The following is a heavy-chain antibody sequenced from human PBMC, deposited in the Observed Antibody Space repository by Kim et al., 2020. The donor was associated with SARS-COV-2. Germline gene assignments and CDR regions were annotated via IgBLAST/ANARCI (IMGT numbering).Heavy chain of an antibody. CDR3: AKRCDFDS. V-gene: IGHV3-23*01. D-gene: IGHD2-8*01. J-gene: IGHJ4*02. CDR2: INSDGGRI. Sequence: GGSLRLSCAASGFTFSTSGMTWVRQAPGKGLEWVALINSDGGRIYNADSVTGRFTISIDNSKNTLYLQLKSLSLDVTAVYDYAKRCDFDSWGPGTLVTV. CDR1: GFTFSTSG.